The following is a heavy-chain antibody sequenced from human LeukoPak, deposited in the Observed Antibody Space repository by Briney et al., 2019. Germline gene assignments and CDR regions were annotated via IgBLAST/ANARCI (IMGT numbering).Heavy chain of an antibody. Sequence: PGGSLRLSCAASGFTFSRFGMHWVRQAPGKGLEWVAVISYDGSNKYTDSVKGRFTISRDNSKNTLYLQMNSLRAEDTAVYYCAKDGGYYDSSGYLVLGADYYYMDVWGKGTTVTIS. CDR3: AKDGGYYDSSGYLVLGADYYYMDV. CDR1: GFTFSRFG. D-gene: IGHD3-22*01. J-gene: IGHJ6*03. CDR2: ISYDGSNK. V-gene: IGHV3-30*18.